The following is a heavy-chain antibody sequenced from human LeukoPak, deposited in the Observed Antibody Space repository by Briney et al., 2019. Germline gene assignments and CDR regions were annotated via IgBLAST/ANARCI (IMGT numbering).Heavy chain of an antibody. CDR1: GYTFTSYA. Sequence: ASVKVSCKASGYTFTSYAMNWVRQAPGQGLEWMGWINTNTGNPTYAQGFTGRFVFSLDTSVSTAYLQISSLKAEDTAVYYCARPSWDRYYDFWSGYNYYYMDVWGKGTTVTVSS. J-gene: IGHJ6*03. CDR2: INTNTGNP. V-gene: IGHV7-4-1*02. D-gene: IGHD3-3*01. CDR3: ARPSWDRYYDFWSGYNYYYMDV.